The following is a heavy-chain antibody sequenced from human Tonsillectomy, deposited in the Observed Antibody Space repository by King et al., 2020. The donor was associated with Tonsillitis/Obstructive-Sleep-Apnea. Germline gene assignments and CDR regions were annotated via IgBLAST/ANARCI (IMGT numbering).Heavy chain of an antibody. J-gene: IGHJ6*02. D-gene: IGHD2-2*01. CDR2: ISGSGGST. Sequence: VQLVESGGGLVQPGGSLRLSCAASGFTFRSYAMNWVRQAPGKGPEWVSVISGSGGSTYYADSVKGRFTISRDNSKNTLFLQMTSLRAEDTAVYYCAKDPDIAVDYYGMDVWGQGTTVTVSS. CDR3: AKDPDIAVDYYGMDV. CDR1: GFTFRSYA. V-gene: IGHV3-23*04.